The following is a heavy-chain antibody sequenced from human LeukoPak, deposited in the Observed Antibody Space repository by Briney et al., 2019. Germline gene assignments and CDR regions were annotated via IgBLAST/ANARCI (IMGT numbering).Heavy chain of an antibody. CDR3: AKGPAFYYDSSGSYFAF. CDR1: GFTFSSYA. D-gene: IGHD3-22*01. J-gene: IGHJ4*02. V-gene: IGHV3-23*01. Sequence: PGGSLRLSCAASGFTFSSYAMSWVRQAPGKGLEWVSASSGSGGSTYYADSVKGRSTISRDNSKNTLYLQMNSLRAEDTAVYYCAKGPAFYYDSSGSYFAFWGQGTLVTVSS. CDR2: SSGSGGST.